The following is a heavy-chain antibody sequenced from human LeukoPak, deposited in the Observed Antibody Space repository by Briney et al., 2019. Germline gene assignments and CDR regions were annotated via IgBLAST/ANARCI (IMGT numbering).Heavy chain of an antibody. D-gene: IGHD6-6*01. CDR2: IYSGGST. CDR1: GFTVSSNY. J-gene: IGHJ4*02. V-gene: IGHV3-53*01. CDR3: ASEPPAAARRDY. Sequence: GGSLRLSCAASGFTVSSNYMSWVRQAPGKGLEWVSVIYSGGSTYCADSVKGRFTISRDNSKNTLYLQMNSLRAEDTAVYYCASEPPAAARRDYWGQGTLVTVSS.